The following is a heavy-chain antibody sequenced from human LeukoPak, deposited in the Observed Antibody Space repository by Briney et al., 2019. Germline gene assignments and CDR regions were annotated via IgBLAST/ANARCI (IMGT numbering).Heavy chain of an antibody. CDR1: GFTFSGSA. CDR3: TLIPPSGYSSGGVDY. V-gene: IGHV3-73*01. D-gene: IGHD6-19*01. J-gene: IGHJ4*02. Sequence: GGSLRLSCAASGFTFSGSAMHWVRQASGKGLEWVGRIRSKANSYATAYAASVKGRFTISRDDSKNTAYLQMNSLKTEDTAVYYCTLIPPSGYSSGGVDYWGQGTLVTVSS. CDR2: IRSKANSYAT.